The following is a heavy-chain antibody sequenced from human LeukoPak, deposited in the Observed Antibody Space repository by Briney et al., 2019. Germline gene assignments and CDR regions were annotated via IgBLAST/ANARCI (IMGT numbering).Heavy chain of an antibody. CDR3: ARTQGDFWSGYYWFDP. Sequence: GGSLRLSCAASGFTFSSYAMHSLRQASGKGLEYVSAISSNGGSTYYANSVKGRFTISRDNSKNTLYLQMGSLRVEDMAVYYCARTQGDFWSGYYWFDPWGQGTLVTVSS. V-gene: IGHV3-64*01. J-gene: IGHJ5*02. CDR1: GFTFSSYA. D-gene: IGHD3-3*01. CDR2: ISSNGGST.